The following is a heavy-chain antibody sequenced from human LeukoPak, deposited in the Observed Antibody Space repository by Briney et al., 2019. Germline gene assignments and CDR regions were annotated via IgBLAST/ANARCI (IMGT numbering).Heavy chain of an antibody. D-gene: IGHD6-19*01. J-gene: IGHJ5*02. CDR3: ARGGRRWLIYLWFDP. V-gene: IGHV4-34*01. CDR1: GGSFSGYQ. CDR2: INDSGST. Sequence: SETLSLTCAVYGGSFSGYQWTWIRQPPGKGLEWIGEINDSGSTNYNPSLKSRVTISVDTSKNQFSLKLSSVSAADTAVYYCARGGRRWLIYLWFDPWGQGTRVTVSS.